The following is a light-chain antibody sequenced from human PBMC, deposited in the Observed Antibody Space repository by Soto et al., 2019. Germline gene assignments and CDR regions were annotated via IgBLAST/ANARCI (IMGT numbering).Light chain of an antibody. CDR2: WAS. Sequence: DIVMTQSPDSLAVSLGERATINCKSSQSVLYTSNNKNYLAWYQQNPGQPPKLLIYWASTRESGVPDRFSGSGSGTDFNLTISSLHAEDVAVYYCQQYYSTLITFGQGTRLEIK. V-gene: IGKV4-1*01. CDR1: QSVLYTSNNKNY. CDR3: QQYYSTLIT. J-gene: IGKJ5*01.